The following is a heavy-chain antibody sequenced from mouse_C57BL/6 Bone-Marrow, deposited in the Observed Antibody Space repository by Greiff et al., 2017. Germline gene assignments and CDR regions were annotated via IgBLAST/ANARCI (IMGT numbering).Heavy chain of an antibody. J-gene: IGHJ2*01. CDR1: GYTFTSYW. CDR2: INPNNGGT. CDR3: AREGVYYDDGEANFDY. D-gene: IGHD2-4*01. V-gene: IGHV1-53*01. Sequence: QVQLQQPGTELVKPGASVKLSCKASGYTFTSYWMHWVKQRPGQGLEWIGNINPNNGGTNYNEKFKSKATLTVDKSSSTAYMQLSSLTSEDSAVYYCAREGVYYDDGEANFDYWGQGTTLTVSA.